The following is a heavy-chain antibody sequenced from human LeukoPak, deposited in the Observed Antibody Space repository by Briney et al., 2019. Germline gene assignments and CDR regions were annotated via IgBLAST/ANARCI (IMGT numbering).Heavy chain of an antibody. CDR3: ARDLYYYGSGSFGKYYYYGMDV. CDR1: GFTFSSYW. Sequence: GGSLRLSCAASGFTFSSYWMHWVRQGPGKGLVWVSRINPDGSGTSHADSVKGRFTISRDNSKNTLYLQMNSLRAEDTAVYYCARDLYYYGSGSFGKYYYYGMDVWGQGTTVTVSS. V-gene: IGHV3-74*01. CDR2: INPDGSGT. J-gene: IGHJ6*02. D-gene: IGHD3-10*01.